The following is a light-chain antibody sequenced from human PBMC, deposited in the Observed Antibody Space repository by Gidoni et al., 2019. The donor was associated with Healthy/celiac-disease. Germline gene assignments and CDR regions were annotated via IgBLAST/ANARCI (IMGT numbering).Light chain of an antibody. Sequence: QAGLTQPPSVSKALRQTATLTCAGNSNNAGKHGAVWLPQHQGHPPKLLSYRKNNRPSGIPERFSTSRSGNTASLTIAGVLPEDEADYYCSTWDSSLNAHAFGGGTKLTVL. V-gene: IGLV10-54*04. CDR2: RKN. CDR1: SNNAGKHG. J-gene: IGLJ3*02. CDR3: STWDSSLNAHA.